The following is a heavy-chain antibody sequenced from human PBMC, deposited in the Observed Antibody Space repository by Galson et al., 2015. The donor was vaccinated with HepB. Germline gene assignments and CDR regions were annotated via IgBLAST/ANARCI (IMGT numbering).Heavy chain of an antibody. CDR3: AKGNIVVVTAIHYYYYYGMDV. CDR2: ISYDGSNK. J-gene: IGHJ6*02. CDR1: GFTFSSYG. Sequence: SLRLSCAASGFTFSSYGMHWVRQAPGKGLEWVAVISYDGSNKYYADSVKGRFTISRDNSKNTLYLQMNSLRAEDTAVYYCAKGNIVVVTAIHYYYYYGMDVWGQGTTVTVSS. D-gene: IGHD2-21*02. V-gene: IGHV3-30*18.